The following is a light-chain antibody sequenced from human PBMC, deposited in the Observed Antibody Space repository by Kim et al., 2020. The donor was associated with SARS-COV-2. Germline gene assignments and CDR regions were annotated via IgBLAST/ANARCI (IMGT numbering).Light chain of an antibody. J-gene: IGLJ2*01. CDR1: SSAVVGYNY. V-gene: IGLV2-8*01. CDR3: SSYAGSNNLV. Sequence: PSVTISDPGHSSAVVGYNYVSWYQQHPGKAPKLMIYEDTKRPSGVPDRFSGSKSGNTASLTVSGLQAEDEADYYCSSYAGSNNLVFGGGTQLTVL. CDR2: EDT.